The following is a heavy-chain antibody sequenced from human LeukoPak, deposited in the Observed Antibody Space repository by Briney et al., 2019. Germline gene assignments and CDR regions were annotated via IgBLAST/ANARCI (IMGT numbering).Heavy chain of an antibody. V-gene: IGHV1-69*04. Sequence: SVKVSYKPSGGTCSTYAISSVPQAPGHGLEWMGSIIPILRIANYAQKFQGRVTITADKSTSTAYTELSSLRSVHSVVYSLSTPTPSRVVVVTGSFYGMDVWGQGTTVTVSS. J-gene: IGHJ6*02. CDR2: IIPILRIA. CDR1: GGTCSTYA. D-gene: IGHD2-21*02. CDR3: STPTPSRVVVVTGSFYGMDV.